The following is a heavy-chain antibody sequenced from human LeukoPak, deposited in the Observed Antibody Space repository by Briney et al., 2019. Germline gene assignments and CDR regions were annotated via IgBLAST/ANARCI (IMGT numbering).Heavy chain of an antibody. CDR1: GYTFTDYY. J-gene: IGHJ6*02. V-gene: IGHV1-2*06. D-gene: IGHD3-3*01. CDR3: ARDELYNGYYSVKYHYNGMDV. Sequence: ASVKVSCKASGYTFTDYYVHWVRQAPGQGLEWMGRINAKSGDTNAAQRFQGGVTMTRVTSITTAYLELSRLRSDDTAVYYCARDELYNGYYSVKYHYNGMDVWGQGTTVTVSS. CDR2: INAKSGDT.